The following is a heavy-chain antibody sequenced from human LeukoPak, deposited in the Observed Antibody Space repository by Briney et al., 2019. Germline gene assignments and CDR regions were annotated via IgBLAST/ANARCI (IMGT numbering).Heavy chain of an antibody. V-gene: IGHV1-18*01. CDR2: ISAYNGNT. J-gene: IGHJ5*02. CDR3: ARGDLIAAAERRRSFDP. CDR1: GYTFTSYG. D-gene: IGHD6-13*01. Sequence: ASVKVSCKASGYTFTSYGISWVRQAPGQGLEWMGWISAYNGNTNYAQKLQGRVTMTTDTSTSTAYMELSRLRSDDTAVYYCARGDLIAAAERRRSFDPWGQGTLVTVSS.